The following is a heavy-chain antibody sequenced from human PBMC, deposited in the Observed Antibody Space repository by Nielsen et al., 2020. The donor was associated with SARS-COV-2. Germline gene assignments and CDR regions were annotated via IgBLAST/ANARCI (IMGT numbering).Heavy chain of an antibody. V-gene: IGHV1-69*06. Sequence: SVKVFCKASGGTFSSYAISWVRQAPGQGLEWVGGIIPIFGTANYAQKFQGRVTITADKSTSTAYMELRSLRSDDTAVYYCARDGDVSDGMAAYYYGMDVWGQGTTVTVSS. D-gene: IGHD5-24*01. CDR1: GGTFSSYA. J-gene: IGHJ6*02. CDR2: IIPIFGTA. CDR3: ARDGDVSDGMAAYYYGMDV.